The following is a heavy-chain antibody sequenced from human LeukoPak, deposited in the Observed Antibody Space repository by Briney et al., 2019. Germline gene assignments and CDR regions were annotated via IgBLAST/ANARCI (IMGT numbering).Heavy chain of an antibody. D-gene: IGHD3-10*01. CDR2: IYYSGST. Sequence: SETLSLTCTVSGGSISSYYWSWIRQPPGKGLEWIGYIYYSGSTNYNSSLKSRVTISVDTSKNQFSLKLSSVTDADTAVYYCARATLRTMVRGVIFDYWGQGTLVTVSS. J-gene: IGHJ4*02. CDR1: GGSISSYY. V-gene: IGHV4-59*01. CDR3: ARATLRTMVRGVIFDY.